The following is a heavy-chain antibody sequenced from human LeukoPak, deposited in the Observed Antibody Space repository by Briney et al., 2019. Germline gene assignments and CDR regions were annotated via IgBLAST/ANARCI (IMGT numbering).Heavy chain of an antibody. CDR2: IRYDGSNK. Sequence: GGSLRLSCAASGFTFSSYGMHWVRQAPGKGLEWVAFIRYDGSNKYYADSVKGRFTISRDNSKNTLYLQMSSLRAEDTAVYYCARVLTGSWDWFDPWGQGTLVTVSS. V-gene: IGHV3-30*02. J-gene: IGHJ5*02. D-gene: IGHD2-8*02. CDR3: ARVLTGSWDWFDP. CDR1: GFTFSSYG.